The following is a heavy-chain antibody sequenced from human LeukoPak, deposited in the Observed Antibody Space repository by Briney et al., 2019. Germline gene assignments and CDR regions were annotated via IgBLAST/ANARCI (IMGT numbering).Heavy chain of an antibody. CDR3: AKIICTSCNVKDDH. V-gene: IGHV3-30*18. J-gene: IGHJ1*01. CDR2: ISHDGSHK. Sequence: PGGSLRLSCAASGFTFSSYGMHWVRQAPGKGLEWVAVISHDGSHKFYADSVEGRFTIARDNSKNTVYLHMNSLRVEDTAVYYCAKIICTSCNVKDDHWGQGTLVTVSS. D-gene: IGHD2-2*01. CDR1: GFTFSSYG.